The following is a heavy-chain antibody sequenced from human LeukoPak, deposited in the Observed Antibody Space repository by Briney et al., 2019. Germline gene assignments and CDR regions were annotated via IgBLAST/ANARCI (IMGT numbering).Heavy chain of an antibody. J-gene: IGHJ4*02. V-gene: IGHV4-59*08. Sequence: SETLSLTCTVSGGSISSFYWNWIRQPPGKGLEWIGYIYDSGSIIYNPSLKSRVTISLDTSKNQFSVRLSPMTAADTAVYYCARGRRAGGGWPFFDSWGQGTLVSVSS. CDR3: ARGRRAGGGWPFFDS. CDR2: IYDSGSI. D-gene: IGHD6-19*01. CDR1: GGSISSFY.